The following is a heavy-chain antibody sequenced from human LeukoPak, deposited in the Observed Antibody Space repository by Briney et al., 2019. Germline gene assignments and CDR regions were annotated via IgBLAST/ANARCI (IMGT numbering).Heavy chain of an antibody. CDR3: ARGPSSNWSGLDF. CDR1: GLTFSSHW. D-gene: IGHD6-13*01. Sequence: GGSLRLSCAASGLTFSSHWMHWARQLPGKGLVWVSRISPTGSTTSYADSVKGRFTVSRDNAKNTLYLQVNNLRAEDTAVYYCARGPSSNWSGLDFWGQGTLLTVFS. CDR2: ISPTGSTT. V-gene: IGHV3-74*01. J-gene: IGHJ4*02.